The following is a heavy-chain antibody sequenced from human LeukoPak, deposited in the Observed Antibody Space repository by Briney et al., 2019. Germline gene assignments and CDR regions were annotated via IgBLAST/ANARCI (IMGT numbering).Heavy chain of an antibody. D-gene: IGHD6-13*01. J-gene: IGHJ4*02. CDR2: VDGGGGGT. CDR1: GFTLSSYA. Sequence: GGFLRLSCAASGFTLSSYAMTWVRQAPGRGLEWLSSVDGGGGGTYYADSVKGRFTISRDNSKDTLYLQMNGLRAEDTAVYFCAKQSAGSAAWYSLHYDFWGQGTLVTVSS. CDR3: AKQSAGSAAWYSLHYDF. V-gene: IGHV3-23*01.